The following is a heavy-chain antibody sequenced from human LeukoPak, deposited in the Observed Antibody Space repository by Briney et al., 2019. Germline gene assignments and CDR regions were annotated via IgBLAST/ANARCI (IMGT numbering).Heavy chain of an antibody. Sequence: GRSLRLSCAASGFTFSSYGMHWVRQAPGKGLEWVAVISYDGSNKYYADSVKGRFTISRDNSKNTLYLQMNNLRAEDTAIYYCARIPYSSSSGPFDIWGQGTMVTVSS. J-gene: IGHJ3*02. CDR1: GFTFSSYG. V-gene: IGHV3-30*03. CDR3: ARIPYSSSSGPFDI. D-gene: IGHD2-2*01. CDR2: ISYDGSNK.